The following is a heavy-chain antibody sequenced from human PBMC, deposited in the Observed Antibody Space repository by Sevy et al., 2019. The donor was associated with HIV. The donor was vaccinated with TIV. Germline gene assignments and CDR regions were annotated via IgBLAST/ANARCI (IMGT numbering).Heavy chain of an antibody. V-gene: IGHV3-33*01. Sequence: GGSLRLSCAASGFSFSTYGMHWVRQAPGKGLEWVALMWFDGSNTYYADSVKGRFTISRDIAKNTLHLQMNSLRAEDTAFYYCARDLEFYDYGDYGPAFMPDYWGQGPLVTVSS. CDR2: MWFDGSNT. CDR1: GFSFSTYG. D-gene: IGHD4-17*01. J-gene: IGHJ4*02. CDR3: ARDLEFYDYGDYGPAFMPDY.